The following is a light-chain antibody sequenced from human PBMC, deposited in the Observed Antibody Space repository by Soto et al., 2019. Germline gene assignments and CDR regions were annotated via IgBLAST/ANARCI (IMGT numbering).Light chain of an antibody. Sequence: DMPMTQSPSSLSASVGDRVIITCRASQGISKYLAWYRQKPGKVPKLLIHAASTLQSGVPSRFSGSGSGTDFTLTISSLQPEDVATYYCQKYDSAPQTFGQGTKLEIK. J-gene: IGKJ2*01. V-gene: IGKV1-27*01. CDR1: QGISKY. CDR2: AAS. CDR3: QKYDSAPQT.